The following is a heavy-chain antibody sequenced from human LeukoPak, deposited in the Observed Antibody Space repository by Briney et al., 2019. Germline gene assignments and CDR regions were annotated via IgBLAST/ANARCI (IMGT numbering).Heavy chain of an antibody. CDR2: IYHSGST. J-gene: IGHJ4*02. CDR3: ARNELWFGRGSFDY. Sequence: SETLSLTCAVSGGSLSSRNWWRWVRQPPGPGVEGVGEIYHSGSTNYNPSLKSRVTISVDKSKNQFSLKLSSVTAADTAVYYCARNELWFGRGSFDYWGQGTLVTVSS. CDR1: GGSLSSRNW. V-gene: IGHV4-4*02. D-gene: IGHD3-10*01.